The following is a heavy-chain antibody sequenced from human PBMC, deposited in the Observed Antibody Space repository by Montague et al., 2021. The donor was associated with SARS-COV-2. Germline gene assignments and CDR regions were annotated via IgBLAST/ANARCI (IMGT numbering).Heavy chain of an antibody. Sequence: SETLSLTCTVSGGSISSYYWSWIRQPPGKGLEWIGYIYYSGSTNXNPSLKSRVTTSVDTSKNQFSLKLSSVTAADTAVYYCARGSKKISKRWLQFDDAFDIWGQGTMVTVSS. V-gene: IGHV4-59*12. CDR2: IYYSGST. CDR3: ARGSKKISKRWLQFDDAFDI. D-gene: IGHD5-24*01. CDR1: GGSISSYY. J-gene: IGHJ3*02.